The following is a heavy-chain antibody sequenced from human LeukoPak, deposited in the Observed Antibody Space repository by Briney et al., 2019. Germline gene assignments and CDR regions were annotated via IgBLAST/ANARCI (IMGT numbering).Heavy chain of an antibody. CDR1: GYTFTSYG. D-gene: IGHD6-19*01. J-gene: IGHJ3*02. CDR3: ARGSGGQWLRPYDAFDI. CDR2: ISAYNGNT. V-gene: IGHV1-18*01. Sequence: GASVTVSCKASGYTFTSYGISWVRQAPGQGLEWMGWISAYNGNTNYAQKLQGRVTMTTDTSTSTAYMELRSLRSDDTAVYYCARGSGGQWLRPYDAFDIWGQGTMVTVSS.